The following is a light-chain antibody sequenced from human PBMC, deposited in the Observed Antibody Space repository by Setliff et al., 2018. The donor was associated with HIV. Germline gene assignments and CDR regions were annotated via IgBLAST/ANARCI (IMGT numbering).Light chain of an antibody. CDR2: EVR. V-gene: IGLV2-14*01. Sequence: QSALTQPASVSGSPGQSITISCTGTSSDVGGYSYVSWYQQHPDKAPKLIISEVRNRPSGVSNRFSGPKSGNTASLTISGLQAEDEADYYCSSYAITNTLPFGTGTKVTVL. J-gene: IGLJ1*01. CDR3: SSYAITNTLP. CDR1: SSDVGGYSY.